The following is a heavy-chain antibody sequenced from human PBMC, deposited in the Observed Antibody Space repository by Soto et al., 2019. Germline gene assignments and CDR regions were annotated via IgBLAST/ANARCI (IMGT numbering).Heavy chain of an antibody. D-gene: IGHD2-8*01. CDR3: AKHTMLYVERPGPGDYFDS. CDR2: ITGSGGIT. J-gene: IGHJ4*02. V-gene: IGHV3-23*01. Sequence: AGGSLRLSCAASGFTFSSNAMSWVRRAPGKGLEWVSGITGSGGITDYADSVKGQFTISRDNSRNTLYLQMNYLRGEDTAVYHCAKHTMLYVERPGPGDYFDSWGQGILVTVSS. CDR1: GFTFSSNA.